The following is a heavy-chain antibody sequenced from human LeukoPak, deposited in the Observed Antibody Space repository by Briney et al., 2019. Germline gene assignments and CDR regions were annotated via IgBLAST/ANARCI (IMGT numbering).Heavy chain of an antibody. V-gene: IGHV4-59*01. J-gene: IGHJ6*02. CDR2: IYYSGST. CDR1: GGSISSYY. Sequence: PAETLSLTCTVSGGSISSYYWIWIRQPPGKGLEWIGYIYYSGSTNYNPSLKTRLPISVDTSKNQFSQKLSFVTAADTAVYYCARDREYCSAGSCYMYYYYGMDVWGQGTTVTVSS. D-gene: IGHD2-15*01. CDR3: ARDREYCSAGSCYMYYYYGMDV.